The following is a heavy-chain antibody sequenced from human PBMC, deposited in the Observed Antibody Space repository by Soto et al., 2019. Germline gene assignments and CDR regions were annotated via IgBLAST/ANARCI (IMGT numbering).Heavy chain of an antibody. CDR1: GGSISSGGYS. Sequence: PSETLSLTCAVSGGSISSGGYSWSWIRRPPGKGLEWIGYIYHSGSTYYNPSLKSRVTISVDRSKNQFSLKLSSVTAADTAVYYCARERYYYGSGSPHNWFDPWGQGTLVTAPQ. J-gene: IGHJ5*02. V-gene: IGHV4-30-2*01. CDR2: IYHSGST. CDR3: ARERYYYGSGSPHNWFDP. D-gene: IGHD3-10*01.